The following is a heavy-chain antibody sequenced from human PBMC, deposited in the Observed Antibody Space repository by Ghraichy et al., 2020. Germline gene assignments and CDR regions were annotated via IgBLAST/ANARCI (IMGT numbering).Heavy chain of an antibody. D-gene: IGHD6-19*01. J-gene: IGHJ5*02. Sequence: ASVKVSCKASGYTFTGYYMHWVRQAPGQGLEWMGWINPNSGGTNYAQKFQGRVTMTRDTSISTAYMELSRLRSDDMAVYYCARDGGGSGDQWLANWFDPWGQGTLVTVSS. CDR1: GYTFTGYY. CDR3: ARDGGGSGDQWLANWFDP. V-gene: IGHV1-2*02. CDR2: INPNSGGT.